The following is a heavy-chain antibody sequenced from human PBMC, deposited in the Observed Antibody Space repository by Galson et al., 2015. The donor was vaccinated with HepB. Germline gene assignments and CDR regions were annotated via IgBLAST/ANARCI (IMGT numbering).Heavy chain of an antibody. J-gene: IGHJ4*02. Sequence: SLRLSCAASGFTFSSYGMHWVRQAPGKGLEWVAVISYDGSNKYYADSVKGRFTISRDNSKNTLYLQMNSLRAEDTAVYYCAKDHNRSGWQQKHFDYWGQGTLVTVSS. CDR3: AKDHNRSGWQQKHFDY. CDR2: ISYDGSNK. V-gene: IGHV3-30*18. CDR1: GFTFSSYG. D-gene: IGHD6-19*01.